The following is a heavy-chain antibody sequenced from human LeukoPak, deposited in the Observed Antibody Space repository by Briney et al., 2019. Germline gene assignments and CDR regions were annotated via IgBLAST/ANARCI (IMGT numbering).Heavy chain of an antibody. D-gene: IGHD3-22*01. V-gene: IGHV3-23*01. CDR1: GFTFSSYA. Sequence: TGGSLRLSCAASGFTFSSYAMSWVRQAPGKGLDWVSSSGDNTRYADSVKGRFTISRDNSKNTLDLQMNGLRAEDTAVYYCAKSWRYYDSSNYYAFDIWGQGTMVTVSS. CDR3: AKSWRYYDSSNYYAFDI. J-gene: IGHJ3*02. CDR2: SGDNT.